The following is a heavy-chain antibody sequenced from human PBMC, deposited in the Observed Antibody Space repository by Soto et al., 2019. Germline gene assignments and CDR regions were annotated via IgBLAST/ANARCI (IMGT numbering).Heavy chain of an antibody. V-gene: IGHV4-30-4*01. CDR2: IYYRGRT. CDR1: GGSISSGDYY. J-gene: IGHJ4*02. Sequence: QVQLQESGPGLVKPSQTLSLTCTVSGGSISSGDYYWAWIRQPPGKGLEWIGHIYYRGRTYYNPSLKIRVTISVDTSKNQFSLNLNSVTASDTAVYFCARTYGGDYFDSWGQGTLVTVSS. CDR3: ARTYGGDYFDS. D-gene: IGHD2-21*01.